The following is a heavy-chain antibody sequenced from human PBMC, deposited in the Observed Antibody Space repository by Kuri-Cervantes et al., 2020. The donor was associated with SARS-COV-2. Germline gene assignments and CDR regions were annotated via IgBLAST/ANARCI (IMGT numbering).Heavy chain of an antibody. CDR2: INPSRGST. J-gene: IGHJ3*02. CDR1: GYTFTSYY. Sequence: ASVKVSCKASGYTFTSYYMHWVRQAPGQGLEWMGIINPSRGSTSYAQKFQGRVTMTRDTSTSTVYMELSSLRSEDTAVYYCARTRIAAAGTDAFDIWGQGTMVTVSS. V-gene: IGHV1-46*01. CDR3: ARTRIAAAGTDAFDI. D-gene: IGHD6-13*01.